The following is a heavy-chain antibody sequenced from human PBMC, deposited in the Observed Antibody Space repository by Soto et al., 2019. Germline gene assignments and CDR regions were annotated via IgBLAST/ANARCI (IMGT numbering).Heavy chain of an antibody. CDR3: AKAPSISDWGRYWFDR. Sequence: HPGGSLRLSCAASGFTFHNYAMTWIRRAPGKGLEWISGISASGGSSYYPDSVRGRFTISRDNAKNTLYLEMNNLRAEDSAVYHCAKAPSISDWGRYWFDRWGQGTLVTVSS. CDR1: GFTFHNYA. D-gene: IGHD3-16*01. J-gene: IGHJ5*02. CDR2: ISASGGSS. V-gene: IGHV3-23*01.